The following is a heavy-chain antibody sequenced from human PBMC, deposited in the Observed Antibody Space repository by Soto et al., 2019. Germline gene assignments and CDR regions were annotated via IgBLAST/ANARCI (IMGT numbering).Heavy chain of an antibody. Sequence: HPGGSLRLSCAASGFTFSSYAMSWVRQAPGKGLEWVSAISGSGGSTYYADSVKGRFTISRDNSKNTLYLQMNSLRAEDTAAYYCANPGGATGAFDIWGQGTMVTVSS. J-gene: IGHJ3*02. CDR1: GFTFSSYA. CDR2: ISGSGGST. D-gene: IGHD1-26*01. V-gene: IGHV3-23*01. CDR3: ANPGGATGAFDI.